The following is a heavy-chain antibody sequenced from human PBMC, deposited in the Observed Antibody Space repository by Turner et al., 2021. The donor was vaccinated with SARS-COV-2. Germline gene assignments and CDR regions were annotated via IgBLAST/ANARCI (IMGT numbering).Heavy chain of an antibody. CDR1: GYSFTNYG. J-gene: IGHJ6*02. CDR3: ARAATMVRGVIRNSFYYYYGMDV. D-gene: IGHD3-10*01. CDR2: ISTYTGNT. Sequence: VQLVQSGAAVKKPGASVKVSCKASGYSFTNYGISWVRQAPGQGLEWMGWISTYTGNTHYAQKLQGRVTMTTDTSTNTAYMELRSLRSDDTAVYYCARAATMVRGVIRNSFYYYYGMDVWGQGTTVTVSS. V-gene: IGHV1-18*01.